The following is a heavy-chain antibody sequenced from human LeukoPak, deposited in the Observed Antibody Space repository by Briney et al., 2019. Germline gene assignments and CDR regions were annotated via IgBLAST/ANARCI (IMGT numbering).Heavy chain of an antibody. J-gene: IGHJ3*02. V-gene: IGHV3-30*04. D-gene: IGHD3-10*01. CDR1: GITFSNYV. CDR3: ETEKGVWDAFDI. Sequence: PGRSLRLPCAASGITFSNYVLHWVRQAPVRGLEWVANMLKDGGGENYADSVNGRFTISRDNSKNTLYLQMDSLRAEDTAVYYCETEKGVWDAFDIWGQGTMVIVSS. CDR2: MLKDGGGE.